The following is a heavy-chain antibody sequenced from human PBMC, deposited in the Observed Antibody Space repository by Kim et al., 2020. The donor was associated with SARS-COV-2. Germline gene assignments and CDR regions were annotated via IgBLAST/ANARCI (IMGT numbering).Heavy chain of an antibody. CDR2: ISSSGSNT. CDR1: GFTFSSYG. J-gene: IGHJ6*03. CDR3: ARDAEVVAWVCCCYYYY. Sequence: GGSLRLSCAASGFTFSSYGMNWVRQAPGKGLEWVSAISSSGSNTYYADSVKGRFTISRDNSKNSLYLQMNSLRAEDTAVYYCARDAEVVAWVCCCYYYY. V-gene: IGHV3-21*01. D-gene: IGHD1-26*01.